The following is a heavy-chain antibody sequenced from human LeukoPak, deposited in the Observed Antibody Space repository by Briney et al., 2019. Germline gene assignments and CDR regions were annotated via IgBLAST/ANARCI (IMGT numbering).Heavy chain of an antibody. Sequence: PGGSLRLSCAASGFTFSRYWMSRVRQAPGKGLEWVANIKQDGSEKYYVDSVKGRFTISRDNAKNSLYLQMNSLRAEDTAVYYCARDPYSSSWFYYYYYGMDVWGQGTTVTVSS. CDR2: IKQDGSEK. CDR3: ARDPYSSSWFYYYYYGMDV. V-gene: IGHV3-7*01. D-gene: IGHD6-13*01. CDR1: GFTFSRYW. J-gene: IGHJ6*02.